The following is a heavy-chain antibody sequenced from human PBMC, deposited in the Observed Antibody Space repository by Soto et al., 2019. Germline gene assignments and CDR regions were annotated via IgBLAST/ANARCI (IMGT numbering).Heavy chain of an antibody. CDR2: IWYDGSKK. CDR1: GFTFSSSG. CDR3: AKDKLGTTWFDP. Sequence: GGSLRLSCAASGFTFSSSGMHWVRQAPGKGLEWVAIIWYDGSKKYYADSVKGRFTISRDNSKNTVYLQMNSLRAEDTAVYYCAKDKLGTTWFDPWGQGTLVTVSS. D-gene: IGHD1-7*01. J-gene: IGHJ5*02. V-gene: IGHV3-33*06.